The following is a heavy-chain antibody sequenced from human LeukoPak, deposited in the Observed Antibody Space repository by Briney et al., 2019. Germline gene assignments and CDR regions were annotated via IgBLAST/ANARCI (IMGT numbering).Heavy chain of an antibody. Sequence: PGGPLRLSCAASGFTLSSYAMSWVRQAPGKGLELVSAISDTGNTYHADSVKGRFTISRDSSKNTLFLQMNRLRPEDAAVYYCAKAPVTTCRGAFCYPFDYWGLGTLVTVSS. CDR3: AKAPVTTCRGAFCYPFDY. D-gene: IGHD2-15*01. CDR1: GFTLSSYA. CDR2: ISDTGNT. V-gene: IGHV3-23*01. J-gene: IGHJ4*02.